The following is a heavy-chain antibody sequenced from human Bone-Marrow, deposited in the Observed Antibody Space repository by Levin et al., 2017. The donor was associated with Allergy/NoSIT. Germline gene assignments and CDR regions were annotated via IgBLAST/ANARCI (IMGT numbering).Heavy chain of an antibody. CDR3: AKGVGWNAGDS. CDR1: GGSIARSSYY. D-gene: IGHD1-1*01. Sequence: SPTLSLPCAVSGGSIARSSYYWAWIRQPPGKGLEWIGNFFHSGTTYYNPSLKSRVTISVDASKKQVSLNLTSVAATDTAIYYCAKGVGWNAGDSWGPGTLVIVSS. V-gene: IGHV4-39*01. J-gene: IGHJ4*02. CDR2: FFHSGTT.